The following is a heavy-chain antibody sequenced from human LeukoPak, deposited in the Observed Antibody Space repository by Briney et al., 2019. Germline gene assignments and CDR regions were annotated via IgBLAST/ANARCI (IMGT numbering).Heavy chain of an antibody. V-gene: IGHV4-39*07. D-gene: IGHD3-3*01. J-gene: IGHJ4*02. CDR1: GGSISSSSYY. CDR2: IYYSGST. Sequence: SETLSLTCTVSGGSISSSSYYWGWIRQPPGKGLEWVGSIYYSGSTYYNPSLKSRVTISVDTSKSQFSLKVRYVTAAGTAVYYCARGLNDSWTGENYWGQGTLVTVSS. CDR3: ARGLNDSWTGENY.